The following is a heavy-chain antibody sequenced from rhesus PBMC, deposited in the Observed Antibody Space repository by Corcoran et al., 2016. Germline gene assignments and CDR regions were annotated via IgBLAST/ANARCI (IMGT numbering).Heavy chain of an antibody. Sequence: QVQLQESGPGLVKPSETLSLTCAVSGYSISSGYGWGWICQPPGKGLEWIGQIYGGSGRTYYNPSLKSRVTVSKATSKNQCSLKLSSVTAADTAVYYCASLASSGVSFEFWGQGALVTVSS. CDR3: ASLASSGVSFEF. CDR2: IYGGSGRT. V-gene: IGHV4-127*01. J-gene: IGHJ1*01. CDR1: GYSISSGYG. D-gene: IGHD6-25*01.